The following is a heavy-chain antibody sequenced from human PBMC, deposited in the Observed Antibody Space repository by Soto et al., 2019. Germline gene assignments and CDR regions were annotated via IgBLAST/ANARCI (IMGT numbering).Heavy chain of an antibody. D-gene: IGHD6-19*01. Sequence: QVQVVESGGGVVQPGRSLILSCAASGFDFSTYGMHWVRQTPGKGLEWVAVIWYDGKNKYYADSVRGRFTISRDNSKNKLYLQMNSLRAEDTAVYYCASQRWAQDSGWSEVDFWGQGTLVTVSS. CDR1: GFDFSTYG. CDR3: ASQRWAQDSGWSEVDF. J-gene: IGHJ4*02. CDR2: IWYDGKNK. V-gene: IGHV3-33*03.